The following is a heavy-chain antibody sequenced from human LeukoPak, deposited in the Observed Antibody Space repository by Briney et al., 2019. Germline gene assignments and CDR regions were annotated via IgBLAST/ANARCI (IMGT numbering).Heavy chain of an antibody. CDR2: ISAYNGNT. Sequence: ASVKVSCKASGYTFTSYGISWVRQAPGQGLEWMGWISAYNGNTNYAQKLQGRVTMTTDTSTSTAYMELRSLRSEDTAMYYCARGTSYCASASCYNYWGQGTLVTVSS. D-gene: IGHD2-2*02. J-gene: IGHJ4*02. V-gene: IGHV1-18*01. CDR3: ARGTSYCASASCYNY. CDR1: GYTFTSYG.